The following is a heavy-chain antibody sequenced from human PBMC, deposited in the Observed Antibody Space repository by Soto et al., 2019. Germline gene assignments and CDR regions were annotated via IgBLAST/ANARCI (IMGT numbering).Heavy chain of an antibody. J-gene: IGHJ4*02. Sequence: EVQLLESGGGLVQPGGSLRLSCAASGFTFSSCAMSGVRQAPGKGLEWVSGVSASDDNTYYADSVKGRFTISRDNSKNTLYLQMNSLRAEDTAVYYCAKDWSSIRRYYFHYWGQGTLVAVSS. D-gene: IGHD6-6*01. CDR3: AKDWSSIRRYYFHY. CDR1: GFTFSSCA. CDR2: VSASDDNT. V-gene: IGHV3-23*01.